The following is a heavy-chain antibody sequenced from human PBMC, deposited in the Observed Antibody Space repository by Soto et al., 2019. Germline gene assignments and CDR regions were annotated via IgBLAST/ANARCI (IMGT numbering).Heavy chain of an antibody. J-gene: IGHJ1*01. CDR3: ERWSYIDS. V-gene: IGHV3-23*01. CDR2: ISGSDGKT. CDR1: VFIFFSYS. D-gene: IGHD3-10*01. Sequence: PVVSLILSCSSSVFIFFSYSLSWFLQAPGKGLEWVSTISGSDGKTFYADSVKGRFSISRDTSQSTLYLQMNSLRADDTAMYYCERWSYIDSWGQGNRVSVSS.